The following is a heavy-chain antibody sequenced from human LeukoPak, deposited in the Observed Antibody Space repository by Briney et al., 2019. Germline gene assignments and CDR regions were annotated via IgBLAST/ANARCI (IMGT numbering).Heavy chain of an antibody. D-gene: IGHD1-26*01. J-gene: IGHJ4*02. CDR3: ARDPTSGSHPHFDA. Sequence: GGSLRLSCAASGFNFSNYAMTWVRQAPAKGLEWVSAISSSDGSTYYADSVKGRFTISRDNANNSLFLNMNSLRGEDTAIYFCARDPTSGSHPHFDAWGQRIQVSVSS. CDR2: ISSSDGST. V-gene: IGHV3-23*01. CDR1: GFNFSNYA.